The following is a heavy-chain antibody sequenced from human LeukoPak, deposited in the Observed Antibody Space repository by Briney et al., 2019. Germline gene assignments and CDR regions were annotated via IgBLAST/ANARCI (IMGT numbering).Heavy chain of an antibody. CDR2: IKQDGSEK. Sequence: PGGSLRLSCAASGFTFSNAWMSWVRQAPGKGLEWVANIKQDGSEKYYVDSVKGRFTISRDNTKNSLYLQMNSLRAEDTAVYYCVSGWYYFDYWGQGTLVTVSS. J-gene: IGHJ4*02. D-gene: IGHD6-19*01. CDR3: VSGWYYFDY. CDR1: GFTFSNAW. V-gene: IGHV3-7*03.